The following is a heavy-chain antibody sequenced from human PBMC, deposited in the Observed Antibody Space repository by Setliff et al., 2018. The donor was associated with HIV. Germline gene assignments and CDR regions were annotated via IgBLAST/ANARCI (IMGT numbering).Heavy chain of an antibody. CDR1: GFTFSKAW. Sequence: GGSLRLSCAAAGFTFSKAWMSWFRQTPGKGLEWVGRIKSRTVTETTDVSAPVKGRFTISRDDSQNMVYLQMNSLRAEDTALYYCVKMALAGTYLDYWGQGTLVTVSS. J-gene: IGHJ4*02. CDR3: VKMALAGTYLDY. CDR2: IKSRTVTETT. D-gene: IGHD6-19*01. V-gene: IGHV3-15*01.